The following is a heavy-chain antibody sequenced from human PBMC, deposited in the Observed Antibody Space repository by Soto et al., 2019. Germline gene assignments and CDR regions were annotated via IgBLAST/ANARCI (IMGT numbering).Heavy chain of an antibody. CDR1: GFTFSSYW. Sequence: EVQLVESGGGLVQPGGSLRLSWAASGFTFSSYWMNWFRQAPGKGLVWVSRIKNDGSSTGYADSVKGRFTISRDNARKTLYLLMNRLSVEETALYYWARVGTGAYDFDYWGLGPLVTVSS. CDR3: ARVGTGAYDFDY. J-gene: IGHJ4*02. V-gene: IGHV3-74*01. CDR2: IKNDGSST. D-gene: IGHD7-27*01.